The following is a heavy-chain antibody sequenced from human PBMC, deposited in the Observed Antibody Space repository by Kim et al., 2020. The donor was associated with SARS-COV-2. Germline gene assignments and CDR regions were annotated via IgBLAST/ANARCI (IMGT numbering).Heavy chain of an antibody. V-gene: IGHV3-7*03. Sequence: GGSLRLSCAASGFTFSSYWMSWVRQAPGKGLEWVANIKQDGSEKYYVDSVKGRFTISRDNAKNSLYLQMNSLRAEDTAVYYCARDRKNWGTGWFDPWGQGTLVTVSS. CDR1: GFTFSSYW. CDR3: ARDRKNWGTGWFDP. D-gene: IGHD7-27*01. CDR2: IKQDGSEK. J-gene: IGHJ5*02.